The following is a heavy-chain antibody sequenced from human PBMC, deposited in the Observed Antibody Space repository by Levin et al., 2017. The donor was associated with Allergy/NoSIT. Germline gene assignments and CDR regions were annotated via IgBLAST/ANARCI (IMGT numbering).Heavy chain of an antibody. Sequence: GESLKISCAASGFTFSDYYMSWIRQAPGKGLEWVSYISSSGSTIYYADSVKGRFTISRDNAKNSLYLQMNSLRAEDTAVYYCATPYPLWDCSSTSCYTQSKYGMDVWGQGTTVTVSS. CDR1: GFTFSDYY. CDR3: ATPYPLWDCSSTSCYTQSKYGMDV. V-gene: IGHV3-11*01. J-gene: IGHJ6*02. D-gene: IGHD2-2*02. CDR2: ISSSGSTI.